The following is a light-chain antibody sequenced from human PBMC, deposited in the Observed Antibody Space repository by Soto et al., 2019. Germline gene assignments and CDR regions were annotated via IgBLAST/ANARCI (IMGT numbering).Light chain of an antibody. CDR3: QQYTNSPRWT. CDR1: QTVTSNF. CDR2: GAS. V-gene: IGKV3-20*01. J-gene: IGKJ1*01. Sequence: EIVLTQSPGTQSLSPGERATLSCRASQTVTSNFLAWYQQKPGQAPRFLNYGASSRATGIPDRFSGGGSGTDFTLTISRLEPEDFAVYYCQQYTNSPRWTFGQGTKVQIQ.